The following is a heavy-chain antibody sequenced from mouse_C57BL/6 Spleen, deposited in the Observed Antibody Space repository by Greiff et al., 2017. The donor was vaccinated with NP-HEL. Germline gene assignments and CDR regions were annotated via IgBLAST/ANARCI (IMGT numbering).Heavy chain of an antibody. J-gene: IGHJ2*01. CDR2: ISSGGSYT. CDR3: ARQGSYSFDY. CDR1: GFTFSSYG. Sequence: VQLQESGGDLVKPGGSLKLSCAASGFTFSSYGMSWVRQTPDKRLEWVATISSGGSYTYYPDSVKGRFTISRDNAKNTLYLQMSSLKSEDTAMYYCARQGSYSFDYWGQGTTLTVSS. V-gene: IGHV5-6*01.